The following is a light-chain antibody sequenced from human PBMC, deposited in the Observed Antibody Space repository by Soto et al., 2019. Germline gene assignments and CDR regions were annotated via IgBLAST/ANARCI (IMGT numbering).Light chain of an antibody. CDR3: QQRSSWPT. J-gene: IGKJ2*01. CDR1: QSISSY. Sequence: EIVLTQSPATLSLSPGERATLSCRASQSISSYLAWYQQKPGQAPRLLIYDTSNRAPGIPARFSGGWSATDFTLPISSLEHEDFADYYCQQRSSWPTFGQGTKLEIK. CDR2: DTS. V-gene: IGKV3-11*01.